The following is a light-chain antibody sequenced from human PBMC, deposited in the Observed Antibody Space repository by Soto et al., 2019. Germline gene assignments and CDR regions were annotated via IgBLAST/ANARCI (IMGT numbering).Light chain of an antibody. J-gene: IGKJ4*01. CDR1: DTVSTK. CDR2: DTS. V-gene: IGKV3-15*01. CDR3: QQIYSNPFT. Sequence: EIVMTQSPATLSVSPGERATLSCRASDTVSTKLAWYQQKPGQPPRLLIYDTSSRATGIPARFSGSGSGTEFTLTISSLQAEDVAVYYCQQIYSNPFTFAGGTKVEVK.